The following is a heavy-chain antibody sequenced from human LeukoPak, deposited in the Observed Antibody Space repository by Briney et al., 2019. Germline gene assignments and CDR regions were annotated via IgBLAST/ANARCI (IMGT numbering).Heavy chain of an antibody. V-gene: IGHV3-23*01. Sequence: GGSLRLSCAASGFTFSDSYMSWIRQAPGKGLEWVSAISGSGSSTYYADSVKGRFTISRDNSKNTLYLQMNSLRAEDTALYYCAKRDGYNSNPLKDWGQGTLVTVSS. J-gene: IGHJ4*02. CDR1: GFTFSDSY. CDR3: AKRDGYNSNPLKD. CDR2: ISGSGSST. D-gene: IGHD5-24*01.